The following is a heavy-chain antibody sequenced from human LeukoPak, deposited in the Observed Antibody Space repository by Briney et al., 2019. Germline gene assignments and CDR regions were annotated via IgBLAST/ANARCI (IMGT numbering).Heavy chain of an antibody. D-gene: IGHD4-11*01. Sequence: PGGSLRLSCAASGLPFSHSGMHWVRQAPGKGLEWGAFIRYDGSNKYYADSVKGRFTISRDNSNNALYLQMNSLRGEDTAVYYCFCITVTDVPYWGQGTLVTVSS. CDR1: GLPFSHSG. CDR2: IRYDGSNK. J-gene: IGHJ4*02. V-gene: IGHV3-30*02. CDR3: FCITVTDVPY.